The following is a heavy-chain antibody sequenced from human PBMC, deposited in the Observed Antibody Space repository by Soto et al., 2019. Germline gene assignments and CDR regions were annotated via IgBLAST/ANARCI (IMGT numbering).Heavy chain of an antibody. CDR2: ISWVGGST. J-gene: IGHJ4*02. CDR1: GFTFDDYT. D-gene: IGHD3-22*01. V-gene: IGHV3-43*01. CDR3: ANVILQDPYDSSGYGS. Sequence: EVQLVESGGVVVQPGGSLRLSCAASGFTFDDYTMHWVRQAPGKGLEWVSLISWVGGSTYYADSVKGRFTITRDNSKNSLYLQMNSLRTEDTALYCCANVILQDPYDSSGYGSWGQGTLVTVSS.